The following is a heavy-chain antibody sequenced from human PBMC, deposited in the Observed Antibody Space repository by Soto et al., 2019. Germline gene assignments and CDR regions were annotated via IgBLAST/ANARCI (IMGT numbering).Heavy chain of an antibody. D-gene: IGHD1-26*01. CDR2: ITPYNGNA. CDR3: ARARMFSGAHHDY. CDR1: GYTLTNFG. Sequence: QVHLVQSGAVVENPGASVKVSCKASGYTLTNFGINWVRQAPGQGLEWMGWITPYNGNANYPQKHQDRLTITTDTSTNTAYLELRSLRSDDTAVYFCARARMFSGAHHDYWGQGTRVTVSS. J-gene: IGHJ4*02. V-gene: IGHV1-18*04.